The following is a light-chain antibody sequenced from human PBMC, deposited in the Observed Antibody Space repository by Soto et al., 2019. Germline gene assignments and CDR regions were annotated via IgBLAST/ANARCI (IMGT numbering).Light chain of an antibody. V-gene: IGLV1-40*01. CDR3: QSYDSSVTLRV. J-gene: IGLJ1*01. CDR2: GNS. CDR1: SSNIVAGYD. Sequence: QSVLTQPPSVSGAPGQRVTISCTGSSSNIVAGYDVHWYQQLPGTAPKLLIYGNSNRPSGVPDRFSGSKSGTSASLAITGLQADDEADYYCQSYDSSVTLRVFGTGTKVTVL.